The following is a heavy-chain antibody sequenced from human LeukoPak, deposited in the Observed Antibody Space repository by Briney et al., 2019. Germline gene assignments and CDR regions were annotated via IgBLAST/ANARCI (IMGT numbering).Heavy chain of an antibody. CDR2: IYSGGNI. CDR3: ARENPKYCMDV. V-gene: IGHV3-53*01. CDR1: GFTVSSTY. J-gene: IGHJ6*02. Sequence: GGSLRLSCAASGFTVSSTYMSWVRQAPGKGLEWVSVIYSGGNIYYIDSVKGRFTISRDTSKNTLYLQMNSLRAEDTAVYYCARENPKYCMDVWGQGTTVTVSS.